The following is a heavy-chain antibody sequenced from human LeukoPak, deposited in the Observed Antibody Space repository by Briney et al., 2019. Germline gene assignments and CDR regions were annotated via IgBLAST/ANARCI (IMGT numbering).Heavy chain of an antibody. J-gene: IGHJ4*02. V-gene: IGHV4-30-4*08. D-gene: IGHD3-22*01. CDR3: ASYYYDSSGVDY. Sequence: PSETLSLTCTVSGGSISSGEYYWGWIRQPPGKGLEWIGYIYYSGSTYYNPSLKSRVTISVDTSKNQFSLKLSSATAADTAVYYCASYYYDSSGVDYWGQGTLVTVSS. CDR1: GGSISSGEYY. CDR2: IYYSGST.